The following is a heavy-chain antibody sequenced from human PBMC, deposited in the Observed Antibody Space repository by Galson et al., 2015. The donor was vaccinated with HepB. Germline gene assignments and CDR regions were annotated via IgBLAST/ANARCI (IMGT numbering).Heavy chain of an antibody. CDR3: ARSCSSGWCYYYGMDV. Sequence: QSGAEVKKPGESLRISCKGSGYSFTSYWISWVRQMPGKGLEWMGRIDPSDSYTNYSPSFQGHVTISADKSISTAYLQWSSLKASDTAMYYCARSCSSGWCYYYGMDVWGQGTTVTVSS. V-gene: IGHV5-10-1*01. D-gene: IGHD6-19*01. J-gene: IGHJ6*02. CDR2: IDPSDSYT. CDR1: GYSFTSYW.